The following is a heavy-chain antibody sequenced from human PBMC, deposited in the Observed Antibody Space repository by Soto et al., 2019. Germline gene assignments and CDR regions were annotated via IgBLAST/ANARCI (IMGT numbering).Heavy chain of an antibody. D-gene: IGHD3-22*01. V-gene: IGHV3-30-3*01. CDR3: ARGWGSNYDTRDRWDW. CDR2: ISYDGSNR. J-gene: IGHJ4*02. Sequence: QVQLVESGGGVVQPGRSLRLSCAASGFTVSNYAMHWIRQAPGKGLEWVAVISYDGSNRQYADSVKGRFTISRDTFENTLYLHKDSLRAEDTAVYYCARGWGSNYDTRDRWDWWGQGTLVTVSS. CDR1: GFTVSNYA.